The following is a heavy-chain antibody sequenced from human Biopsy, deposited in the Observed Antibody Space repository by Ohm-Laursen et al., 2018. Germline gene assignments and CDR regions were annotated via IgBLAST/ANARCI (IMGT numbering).Heavy chain of an antibody. CDR1: GYTFTAFS. D-gene: IGHD2-2*01. J-gene: IGHJ2*01. Sequence: GSSVKVSCKPSGYTFTAFSVHWLRQAPGQGLEWMGWINPKSGDTDYPQNFQGRVSMTRDTSISTAYMDLSRLRSDDTAVYYCARGRRHCSGTCSRWYFDLWGRGTLVTASS. V-gene: IGHV1-2*02. CDR3: ARGRRHCSGTCSRWYFDL. CDR2: INPKSGDT.